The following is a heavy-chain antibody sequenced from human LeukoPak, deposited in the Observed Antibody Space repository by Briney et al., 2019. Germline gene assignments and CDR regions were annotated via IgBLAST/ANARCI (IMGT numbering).Heavy chain of an antibody. J-gene: IGHJ3*02. D-gene: IGHD3-9*01. CDR2: IYYSGST. CDR3: ASADYDMAFDI. Sequence: PSQTLSLTCTVSGGSISSGGYYWSWIRQHPGKGLEWIGYIYYSGSTDYNPSLKSRFTMSVDTSKNQFSLKLSSVTAADTAVYYCASADYDMAFDIWVQGTMVTVSS. V-gene: IGHV4-31*03. CDR1: GGSISSGGYY.